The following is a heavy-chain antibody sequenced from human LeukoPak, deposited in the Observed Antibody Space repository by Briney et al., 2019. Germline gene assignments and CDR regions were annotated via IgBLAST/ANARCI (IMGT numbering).Heavy chain of an antibody. Sequence: GASVKVSCKASGYTFTSYDMKWVRQATGQRLEWMGWMNANSGNTGYAQKFQGRVTMTRNTSISTAYMELSSLRSEDTAAYYCARDIVVVPAASGDYYYYGMDVWGQGTTVTVSS. CDR1: GYTFTSYD. J-gene: IGHJ6*02. D-gene: IGHD2-2*01. CDR3: ARDIVVVPAASGDYYYYGMDV. CDR2: MNANSGNT. V-gene: IGHV1-8*01.